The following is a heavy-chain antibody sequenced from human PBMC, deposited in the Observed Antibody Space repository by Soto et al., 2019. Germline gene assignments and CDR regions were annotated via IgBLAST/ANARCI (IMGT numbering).Heavy chain of an antibody. V-gene: IGHV3-30*18. CDR3: AEDVVTTVVNQTGRDL. J-gene: IGHJ2*01. CDR2: ISYDGSNK. D-gene: IGHD4-17*01. CDR1: GFTFSSYG. Sequence: QVQLVESGGGVVQPGRSLRLSCAASGFTFSSYGMHWVRQAPGKGLEWVAVISYDGSNKYYADSVKGRFTISRDNSKNTLYLQMNSLRAEDTAVYYCAEDVVTTVVNQTGRDLWGRGTLVTVSS.